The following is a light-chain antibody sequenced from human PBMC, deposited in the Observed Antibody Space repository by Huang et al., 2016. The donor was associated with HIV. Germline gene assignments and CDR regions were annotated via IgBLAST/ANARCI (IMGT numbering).Light chain of an antibody. J-gene: IGKJ2*01. CDR3: QQYAGSPYT. V-gene: IGKV3-20*01. Sequence: EIVLTQSPGTLSLSPGERATLSCRASQSATSTYLAWYQQKPGQAPRLLSHGASSRATGTPDRFSGSGSGTDFTLTSSRLEPEDFAAYYCQQYAGSPYTFGQGTRLEIK. CDR1: QSATSTY. CDR2: GAS.